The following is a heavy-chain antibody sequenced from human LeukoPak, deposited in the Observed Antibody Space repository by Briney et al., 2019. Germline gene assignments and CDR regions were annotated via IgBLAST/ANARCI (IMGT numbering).Heavy chain of an antibody. CDR1: GFTFSSYG. D-gene: IGHD6-13*01. CDR3: ARGRVAAAGTSAFDI. V-gene: IGHV3-33*01. Sequence: GGSLRLSCAASGFTFSSYGMHRVRQAPGKGLEWVAVIWYDGSNKYYADSVKGRFTISRDNSKNTLYLQMNSLRAEDTAVYYCARGRVAAAGTSAFDIWGQGTMVTVSS. CDR2: IWYDGSNK. J-gene: IGHJ3*02.